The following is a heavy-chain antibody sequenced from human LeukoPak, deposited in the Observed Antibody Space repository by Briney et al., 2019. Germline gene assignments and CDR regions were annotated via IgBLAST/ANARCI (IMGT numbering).Heavy chain of an antibody. J-gene: IGHJ4*02. Sequence: GRSLRLSCAASRVTFYDYAMHSVRQAPGKSLEWVSGISWNSGSICYAHSVKGRFTISRDNAKNSLYLQMNSLRAEDTALYYCAKDMSVGYSYGYGIDYWGQGTLVTVSS. CDR1: RVTFYDYA. CDR3: AKDMSVGYSYGYGIDY. D-gene: IGHD5-18*01. CDR2: ISWNSGSI. V-gene: IGHV3-9*01.